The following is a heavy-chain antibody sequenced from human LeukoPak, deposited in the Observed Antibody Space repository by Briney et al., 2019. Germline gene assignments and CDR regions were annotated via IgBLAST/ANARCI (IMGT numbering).Heavy chain of an antibody. CDR1: GFTLSSYS. J-gene: IGHJ4*02. CDR3: ARDQVYSGYDFFDY. D-gene: IGHD5-12*01. Sequence: GGSLRLSCAASGFTLSSYSMNWVRQAPGKGLEWVSSISSSSSYIYYADSVKGRFTISRDNAKNSLYLQVNSLRAEDTAVYYCARDQVYSGYDFFDYWGQGTLVTVSS. V-gene: IGHV3-21*01. CDR2: ISSSSSYI.